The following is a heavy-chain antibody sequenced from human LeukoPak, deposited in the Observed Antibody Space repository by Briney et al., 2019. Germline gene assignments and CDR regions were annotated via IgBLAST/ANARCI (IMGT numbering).Heavy chain of an antibody. V-gene: IGHV3-49*04. Sequence: PGGSLRLSGVASGFSFIRAWMSWVRRAPGKGRGWIGLIRSRTYGGTTEYAASVKGRFTISRDDSKSIAYLQMNSLKTEDTAVYYCTRAARRDYVWGSFRPPFDYWGQGTLVTVSS. CDR1: GFSFIRAW. J-gene: IGHJ4*02. CDR3: TRAARRDYVWGSFRPPFDY. D-gene: IGHD3-16*02. CDR2: IRSRTYGGTT.